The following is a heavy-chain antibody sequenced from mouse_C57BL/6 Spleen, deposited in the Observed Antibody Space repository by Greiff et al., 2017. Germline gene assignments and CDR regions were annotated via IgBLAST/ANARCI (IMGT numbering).Heavy chain of an antibody. CDR3: ARNDYDGFAY. Sequence: VQLQQSGPELVKPGASVKISCKASGYAFSSSWMNWVKQRPGKGLEWIGRIYPGDGDTNYNGKFKGKATLTADKSSSTAYMQLSSLTSEDSAVYFCARNDYDGFAYWGQGTLVTVSA. CDR2: IYPGDGDT. V-gene: IGHV1-82*01. J-gene: IGHJ3*01. CDR1: GYAFSSSW. D-gene: IGHD2-4*01.